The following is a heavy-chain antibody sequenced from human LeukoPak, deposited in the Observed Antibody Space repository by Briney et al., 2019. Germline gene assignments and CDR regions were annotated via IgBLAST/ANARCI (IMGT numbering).Heavy chain of an antibody. J-gene: IGHJ4*02. CDR2: IYTSGST. D-gene: IGHD3-22*01. V-gene: IGHV4-61*02. CDR3: ARDRIYYYDSSGYYLDY. CDR1: GGSISSGSYY. Sequence: SETLSLTCTVSGGSISSGSYYWSWIRQPAGKGLEWIGRIYTSGSTNYNPSLKSRVTISVDTSKNQFSLKLSSVTAADTAVYYCARDRIYYYDSSGYYLDYWGRGTLVTVSS.